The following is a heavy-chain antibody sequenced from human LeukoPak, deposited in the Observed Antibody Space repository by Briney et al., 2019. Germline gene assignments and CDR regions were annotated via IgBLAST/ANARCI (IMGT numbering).Heavy chain of an antibody. CDR1: GVSISSYY. CDR2: IYYSGST. Sequence: PSETLSLTCTVSGVSISSYYWSWIRQPPGKGLEWLGYIYYSGSTNYNPSLKSRVTISVDTSKNQFSLKLSSVTAADTAVYYCARGGDFWSGYGYYYYGMDVWGQGTTVTVSS. J-gene: IGHJ6*02. V-gene: IGHV4-59*12. CDR3: ARGGDFWSGYGYYYYGMDV. D-gene: IGHD3-3*01.